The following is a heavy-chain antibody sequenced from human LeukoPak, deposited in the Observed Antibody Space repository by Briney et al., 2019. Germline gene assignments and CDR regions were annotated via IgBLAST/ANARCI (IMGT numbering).Heavy chain of an antibody. Sequence: GGSLRLSCAASGFTFSSYSMNWVRQAPGKRLEWVSGISGSGDTTYYADSVKGRFTISRDNSKNTLYLQMNSLRAEDTAVYYCAVFVTFGGVIVDWGQGTLVTVSS. J-gene: IGHJ4*02. CDR3: AVFVTFGGVIVD. V-gene: IGHV3-23*01. CDR1: GFTFSSYS. CDR2: ISGSGDTT. D-gene: IGHD3-16*02.